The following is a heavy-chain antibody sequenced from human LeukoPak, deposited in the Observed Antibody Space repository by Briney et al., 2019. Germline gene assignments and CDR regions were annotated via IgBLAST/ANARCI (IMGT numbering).Heavy chain of an antibody. CDR2: IDTSSSTM. CDR1: AFTFSDYS. Sequence: SGGSLRLSCAASAFTFSDYSMNWVRQAPGKGLEWISYIDTSSSTMYYADSVMGRFTISRDNAKESLYLQMNSLRDEDTAVYYCAREDDSWGPNNLDIWGQGTMVTVSS. V-gene: IGHV3-48*02. J-gene: IGHJ3*02. D-gene: IGHD7-27*01. CDR3: AREDDSWGPNNLDI.